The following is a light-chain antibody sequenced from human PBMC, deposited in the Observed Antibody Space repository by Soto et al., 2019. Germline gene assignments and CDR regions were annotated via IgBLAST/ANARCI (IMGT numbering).Light chain of an antibody. CDR2: ATS. CDR1: QGMRND. Sequence: AIQMTQSPSSLSASVGDTVTITCRASQGMRNDLGWYQQKPGKAPKLLIFATSTLQNGVPSRFSGSGFGKDFTLTISGLQPEDFATYYCLQDYTYPRTFGPGTKVDLK. CDR3: LQDYTYPRT. J-gene: IGKJ3*01. V-gene: IGKV1-6*01.